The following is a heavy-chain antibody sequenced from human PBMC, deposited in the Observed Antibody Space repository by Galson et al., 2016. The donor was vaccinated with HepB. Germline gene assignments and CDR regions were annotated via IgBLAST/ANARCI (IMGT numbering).Heavy chain of an antibody. D-gene: IGHD6-19*01. J-gene: IGHJ4*02. Sequence: QSGAEVKKPGESLQISCKGSGYSFTRYWIGWVRQMPGKGLEWMGIIDPDDSDTIYSPSFQGQVTISADKSISTAYLQWSSLKASDSTMYYCARRGVLDSGWLDYWGQGTLVTVSS. V-gene: IGHV5-51*01. CDR3: ARRGVLDSGWLDY. CDR1: GYSFTRYW. CDR2: IDPDDSDT.